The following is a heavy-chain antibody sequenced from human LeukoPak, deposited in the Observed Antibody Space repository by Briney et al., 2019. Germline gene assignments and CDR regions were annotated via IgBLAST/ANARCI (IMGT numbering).Heavy chain of an antibody. CDR3: ASFCSSTSCYRMDV. Sequence: GGSLRLSCAASGFTFSNFAINWVRQAPGKGLEWVSSISSSSSYIYYADSVKGRFTISRDNPKNSLYLQMNSLRAEDTAVYYCASFCSSTSCYRMDVWGQGTTVTVSS. CDR2: ISSSSSYI. D-gene: IGHD2-2*01. V-gene: IGHV3-21*01. J-gene: IGHJ6*02. CDR1: GFTFSNFA.